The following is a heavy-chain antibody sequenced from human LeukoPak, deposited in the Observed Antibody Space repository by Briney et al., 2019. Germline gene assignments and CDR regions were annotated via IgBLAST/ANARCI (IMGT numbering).Heavy chain of an antibody. CDR3: ARETVVNYYDSSGYEY. Sequence: PSETLSLTCTVSGGSISSHCWSWIRQPPGKGLEWIGYIYYSGSTNYNPSLKSRVTISVDTSKNQFSLKLSSVTAADTAVYYCARETVVNYYDSSGYEYWGQGTLVTVSS. D-gene: IGHD3-22*01. J-gene: IGHJ4*02. V-gene: IGHV4-59*11. CDR1: GGSISSHC. CDR2: IYYSGST.